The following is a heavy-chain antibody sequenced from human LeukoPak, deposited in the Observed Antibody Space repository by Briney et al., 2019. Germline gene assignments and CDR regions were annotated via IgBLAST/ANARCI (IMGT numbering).Heavy chain of an antibody. CDR2: IYSGGDT. CDR1: GFTVSINY. V-gene: IGHV3-53*01. Sequence: GGSLRLSCAASGFTVSINYMSWVRQAPGKGLEWVSVIYSGGDTYYADSVKGRFTISRDNSKNTVYLQMNSLRAEDTAVYYCARGETSSYDYWGQGTLVTVSS. CDR3: ARGETSSYDY. J-gene: IGHJ4*02. D-gene: IGHD2-2*01.